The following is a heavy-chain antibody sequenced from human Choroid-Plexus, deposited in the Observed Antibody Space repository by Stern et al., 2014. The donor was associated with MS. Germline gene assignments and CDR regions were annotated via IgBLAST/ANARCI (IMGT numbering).Heavy chain of an antibody. V-gene: IGHV3-30*18. J-gene: IGHJ5*02. CDR1: GFTLGSCA. CDR3: AKDRQYLTYFFDH. D-gene: IGHD2/OR15-2a*01. Sequence: LVESGGGVVQPGRPLRLSCVASGFTLGSCAMHWVRQAPGKGPGWVAGVSYDGSNKYYADSVKGRFTISRDNSQNTLYMQMSSLRPEDTAVYYCAKDRQYLTYFFDHWGQGSLVTVSS. CDR2: VSYDGSNK.